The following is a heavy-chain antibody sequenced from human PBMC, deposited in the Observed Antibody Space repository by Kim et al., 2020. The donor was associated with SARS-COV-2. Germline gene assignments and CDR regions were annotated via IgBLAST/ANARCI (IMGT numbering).Heavy chain of an antibody. CDR3: ARDQYGSGSYYNVRWFDP. CDR2: INAGNGNT. D-gene: IGHD3-10*01. CDR1: GYTFTSYA. Sequence: ASVKVSCKASGYTFTSYAMHWVRQAPGQRLEWMGWINAGNGNTKYSQKFQGRVTITRDTSASTAYMELSSLRSEDTAVYYCARDQYGSGSYYNVRWFDPWGQGTLVTVSS. J-gene: IGHJ5*02. V-gene: IGHV1-3*01.